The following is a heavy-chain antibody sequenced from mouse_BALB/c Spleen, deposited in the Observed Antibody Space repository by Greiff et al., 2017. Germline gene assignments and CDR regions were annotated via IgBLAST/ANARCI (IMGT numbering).Heavy chain of an antibody. Sequence: EVQVVESGGDLVKPGGSLKLSCAASGFTFSSYGMSWVRQTPDKRLEWVATISSGGSYTYYPDSVKGRFTISRDNAKNTLYLQMSSLKSEDTAMYYCARWKRYDYFDYWGQGTTLTVSS. D-gene: IGHD2-14*01. J-gene: IGHJ2*01. V-gene: IGHV5-6*01. CDR1: GFTFSSYG. CDR3: ARWKRYDYFDY. CDR2: ISSGGSYT.